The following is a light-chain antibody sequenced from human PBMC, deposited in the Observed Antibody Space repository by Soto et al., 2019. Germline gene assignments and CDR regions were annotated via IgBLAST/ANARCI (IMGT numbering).Light chain of an antibody. CDR3: SSYTSSSTLYV. V-gene: IGLV2-14*01. Sequence: QSALTQPASVSGSPGQSITISCTGTSSDAGGYNYVSWYQQHPGKAPKLMIYDVSNRPSGVSNRFSGSKSGKTASLTISGIQAEDEADYYCSSYTSSSTLYVFGPGTKLTVL. CDR1: SSDAGGYNY. CDR2: DVS. J-gene: IGLJ1*01.